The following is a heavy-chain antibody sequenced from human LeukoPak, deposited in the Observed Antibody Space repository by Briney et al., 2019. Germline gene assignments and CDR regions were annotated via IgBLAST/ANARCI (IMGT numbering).Heavy chain of an antibody. CDR2: ISSSSSYI. V-gene: IGHV3-21*01. CDR1: GFTFSSYS. Sequence: PGGSLRLSCAASGFTFSSYSMNWVRQAPGKGLEWVSSISSSSSYIYYADSVKGRFTISRDNAKNSLYLQMNSLRAEDTAAYYCAREGIAVAGTFDYWGQGTLVTVSS. CDR3: AREGIAVAGTFDY. D-gene: IGHD6-19*01. J-gene: IGHJ4*02.